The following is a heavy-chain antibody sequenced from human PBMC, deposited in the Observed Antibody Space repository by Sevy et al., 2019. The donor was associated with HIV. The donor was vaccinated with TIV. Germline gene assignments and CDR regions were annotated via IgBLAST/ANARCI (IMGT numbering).Heavy chain of an antibody. D-gene: IGHD4-17*01. CDR1: GGSFSGYY. Sequence: SETLSLTCAVYGGSFSGYYWSWIRQPPGKGLEWIGEINHSGSTNYNPSLKSRVTISVDTSKNQFSLKLSSVTAADTAVYYCARRGDYGDTDYWGQGTLVTVSS. CDR2: INHSGST. J-gene: IGHJ4*02. CDR3: ARRGDYGDTDY. V-gene: IGHV4-34*01.